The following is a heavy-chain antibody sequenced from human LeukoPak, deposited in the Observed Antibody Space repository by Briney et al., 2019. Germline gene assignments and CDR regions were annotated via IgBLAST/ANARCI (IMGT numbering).Heavy chain of an antibody. CDR1: GFTFSDYY. D-gene: IGHD3-3*01. CDR2: ISSSGSTI. J-gene: IGHJ6*03. Sequence: PGGSLRLSSAASGFTFSDYYMSWIRQAPGKGLEWVSYISSSGSTIYYADSVKGRFTISRDNAKNSLYLQMNSLRAEDTAVYYCARDGYYDFWSGYYSHYYYYMDVWGKGTTVTVSS. CDR3: ARDGYYDFWSGYYSHYYYYMDV. V-gene: IGHV3-11*04.